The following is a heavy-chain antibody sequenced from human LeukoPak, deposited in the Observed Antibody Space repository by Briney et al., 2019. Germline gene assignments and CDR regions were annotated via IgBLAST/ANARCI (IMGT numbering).Heavy chain of an antibody. CDR2: ISSSSSYI. V-gene: IGHV3-21*01. CDR1: GFTFSSYR. CDR3: ATPMITFGGVIGSIDY. J-gene: IGHJ4*02. D-gene: IGHD3-16*02. Sequence: PGGSLRLSCAASGFTFSSYRMNWVRQAPGKGLEWVSSISSSSSYIYYADSVKGRFTISRDNAKNSLYLQMNSLRAEDTAVYYCATPMITFGGVIGSIDYWGQGTLVTVSS.